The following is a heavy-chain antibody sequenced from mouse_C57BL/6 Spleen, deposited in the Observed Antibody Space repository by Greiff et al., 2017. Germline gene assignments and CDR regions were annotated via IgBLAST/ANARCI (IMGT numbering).Heavy chain of an antibody. CDR1: GYTFTSYW. D-gene: IGHD2-4*01. CDR3: ARRGYYDYDVWYLEG. CDR2: IDPSDSYT. Sequence: VQLQQPGAELVMPGASVKLSCKASGYTFTSYWMHWVKQRPGQGLEWIGEIDPSDSYTNYNQKFKGKSTLTVDKSSSTAYMQLSSLTSEDSAVYYCARRGYYDYDVWYLEGWGAGTTVTV. J-gene: IGHJ1*01. V-gene: IGHV1-69*01.